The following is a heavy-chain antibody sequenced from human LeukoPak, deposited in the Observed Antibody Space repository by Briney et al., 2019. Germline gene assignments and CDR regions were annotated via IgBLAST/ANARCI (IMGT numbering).Heavy chain of an antibody. D-gene: IGHD6-6*01. CDR1: GFTFSNYG. CDR2: IWYDGSYK. Sequence: AGGSQRLSCAASGFTFSNYGMHWVRQAPGKGLEWVAVIWYDGSYKYSADSVKGRFTISRDNSKNTLYLQMDSLRAEDTALYYCAKDAKGSYNWFDPWGQGTLAIVSS. CDR3: AKDAKGSYNWFDP. J-gene: IGHJ5*02. V-gene: IGHV3-33*06.